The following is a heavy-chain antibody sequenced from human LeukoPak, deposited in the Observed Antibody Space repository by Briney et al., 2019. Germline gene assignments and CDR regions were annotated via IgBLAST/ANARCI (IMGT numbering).Heavy chain of an antibody. D-gene: IGHD5-18*01. CDR3: ARAGLGMAMVDDAFDI. Sequence: PGGSLRLSCAASGFTFSSYGMHWVRQAPGRGLEWVAVISYDGSNKYYADSVKGRFTISRDNSKNSLFLQMNSLRAEDTALYHCARAGLGMAMVDDAFDIWGQGTMVTVSS. CDR1: GFTFSSYG. V-gene: IGHV3-30*03. CDR2: ISYDGSNK. J-gene: IGHJ3*02.